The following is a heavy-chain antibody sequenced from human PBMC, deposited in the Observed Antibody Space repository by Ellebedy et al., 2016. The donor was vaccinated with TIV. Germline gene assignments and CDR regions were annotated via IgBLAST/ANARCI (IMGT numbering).Heavy chain of an antibody. CDR2: LRYDGSEK. J-gene: IGHJ3*02. V-gene: IGHV3-30*02. CDR3: ARVFRSGCWDI. Sequence: GESLKTSCAAPGFSFPDCGLPWVRQAPGRGLERVPLLRYDGSEKYYADSVQGRFTISRDNAKNSLYLQMNSLRDEDTAVYYCARVFRSGCWDIWGQGTMVTVS. CDR1: GFSFPDCG. D-gene: IGHD2-15*01.